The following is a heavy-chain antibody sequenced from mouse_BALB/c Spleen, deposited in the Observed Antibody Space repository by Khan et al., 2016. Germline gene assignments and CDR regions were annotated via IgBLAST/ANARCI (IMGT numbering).Heavy chain of an antibody. Sequence: QIQLVQSGPELKKPGETVKISCKASGYTFTNYGMNWVKQAPGKGLKWMGWINTNTGEPTYAEEFKGRFAFSLETSASTVYLQINNLKNEDTATYFCARYYRYDWYFDVWGAGTTVTVSS. CDR3: ARYYRYDWYFDV. V-gene: IGHV9-3*02. D-gene: IGHD2-14*01. J-gene: IGHJ1*01. CDR2: INTNTGEP. CDR1: GYTFTNYG.